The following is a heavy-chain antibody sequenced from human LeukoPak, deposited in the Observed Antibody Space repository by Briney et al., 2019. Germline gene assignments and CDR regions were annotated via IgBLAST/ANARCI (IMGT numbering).Heavy chain of an antibody. CDR2: INHSGST. CDR3: ARGLRLRTMVRGVIIV. D-gene: IGHD3-10*01. Sequence: PSETLSLTCAVYGGSFSGYYWSWIRQPPGKGLEWIGEINHSGSTNYNPSLKSRVTISVDTSKNQFSLKLSSVTAADTAVYYCARGLRLRTMVRGVIIVWGQGTLVTVSS. CDR1: GGSFSGYY. V-gene: IGHV4-34*01. J-gene: IGHJ4*02.